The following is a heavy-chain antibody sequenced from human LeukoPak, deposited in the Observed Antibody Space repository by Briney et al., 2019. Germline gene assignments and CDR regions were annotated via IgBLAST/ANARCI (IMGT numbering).Heavy chain of an antibody. CDR3: ARPYYYDSRIDP. CDR1: GVSVSSGDYY. Sequence: SETLSLTCTVSGVSVSSGDYYWRWIRQPPGKGLEWIGYMYYSGSTYYNPSLKSRATISVDTSKNQFSLKLSSVTAADTAVYYCARPYYYDSRIDPWGQGTLVTVSS. CDR2: MYYSGST. D-gene: IGHD3-22*01. V-gene: IGHV4-30-4*01. J-gene: IGHJ5*02.